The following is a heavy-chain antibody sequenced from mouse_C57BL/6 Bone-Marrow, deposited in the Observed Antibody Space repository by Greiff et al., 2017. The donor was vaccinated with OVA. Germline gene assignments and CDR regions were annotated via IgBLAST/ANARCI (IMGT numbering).Heavy chain of an antibody. Sequence: EVKVVESGGGLVQPGGSLKLSCAASGFTFSDSGMAWVRQAPRKGPAWVAFISNLAYSIYYADTVTGRFTISREHAKNTLYLEMRSRRSEDTAMYYCARQGAYYSNFWYFEVWGTGTTVTVSS. D-gene: IGHD2-5*01. CDR1: GFTFSDSG. V-gene: IGHV5-15*01. CDR3: ARQGAYYSNFWYFEV. CDR2: ISNLAYSI. J-gene: IGHJ1*03.